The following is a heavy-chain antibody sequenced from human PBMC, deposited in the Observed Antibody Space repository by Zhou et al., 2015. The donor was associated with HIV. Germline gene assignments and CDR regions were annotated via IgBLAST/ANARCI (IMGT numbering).Heavy chain of an antibody. J-gene: IGHJ5*02. CDR3: ARDLNYYASGTYSWFDP. CDR1: GGSFSNYA. D-gene: IGHD3-10*01. Sequence: LVQSGTEVRKPGSSVKVSCKTSGGSFSNYAISWVRQAPGQGLEWMGGIIPIFGTTNYAQKFQDRVTITADDSTRSAYMELSSLRSEDTAVYYCARDLNYYASGTYSWFDPWGQGTLVTVSS. V-gene: IGHV1-69*01. CDR2: IIPIFGTT.